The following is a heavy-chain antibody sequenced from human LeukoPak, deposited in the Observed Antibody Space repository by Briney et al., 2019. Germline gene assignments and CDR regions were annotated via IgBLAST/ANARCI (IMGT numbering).Heavy chain of an antibody. CDR2: ISGSGGNT. Sequence: GGSLRLSCAASGFTFNNYAMNWVRQAPGKGLEWVSSISGSGGNTYYADSVKGRFTISRDNSKNTLYLQMNSLGAEDTAVYYCAKPARTDAFDIWGQGTMITVSS. D-gene: IGHD1-14*01. J-gene: IGHJ3*02. CDR1: GFTFNNYA. V-gene: IGHV3-23*01. CDR3: AKPARTDAFDI.